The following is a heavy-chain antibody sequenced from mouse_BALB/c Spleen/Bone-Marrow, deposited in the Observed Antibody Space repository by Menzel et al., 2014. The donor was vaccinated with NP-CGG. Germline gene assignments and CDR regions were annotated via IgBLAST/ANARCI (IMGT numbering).Heavy chain of an antibody. CDR1: GFTFSSYA. CDR3: ARHETTVVATDAMDY. J-gene: IGHJ4*01. Sequence: EVKVVESGGGLVKPGGSLKLSCAASGFTFSSYAMPWVRQTPEKRLEWVATISSGGSYTYYPDSVKGRFTISRDNAKNTLYLQMSSLRSEDTAMYYCARHETTVVATDAMDYWGQGTSVTVSS. CDR2: ISSGGSYT. V-gene: IGHV5-9-3*01. D-gene: IGHD1-1*01.